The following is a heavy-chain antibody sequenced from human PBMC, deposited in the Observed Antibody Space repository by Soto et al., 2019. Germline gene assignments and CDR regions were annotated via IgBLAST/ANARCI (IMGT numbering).Heavy chain of an antibody. V-gene: IGHV3-23*01. CDR3: TNLKRGFSYSPY. D-gene: IGHD5-18*01. CDR2: ISGSGGST. J-gene: IGHJ4*02. Sequence: QPGGSLRLSCAASGFTFSSYAMNWVRQAPGKGLEWVSVISGSGGSTYYADSVKGRFTISRDNSKNTLYLQMNSLMTEDTAVYYCTNLKRGFSYSPYWGQGTLVTVSS. CDR1: GFTFSSYA.